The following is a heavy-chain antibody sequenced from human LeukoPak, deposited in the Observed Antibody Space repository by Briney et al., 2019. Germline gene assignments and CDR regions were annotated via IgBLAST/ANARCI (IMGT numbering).Heavy chain of an antibody. V-gene: IGHV1-2*02. J-gene: IGHJ4*02. CDR3: ARVTQEYYDSSGYNSDY. D-gene: IGHD3-22*01. CDR1: GYTFTSYY. Sequence: GASVKVSCKASGYTFTSYYMHWVRQAPGQGLEWMGWINPNSGGTNYAQKFQGRVTMTRDTSISTAYMELSRLRSDDTAVYYCARVTQEYYDSSGYNSDYWGQGTLVTVSS. CDR2: INPNSGGT.